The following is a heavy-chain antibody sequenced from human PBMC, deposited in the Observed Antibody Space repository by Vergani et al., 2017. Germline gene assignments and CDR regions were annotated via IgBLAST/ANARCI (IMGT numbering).Heavy chain of an antibody. CDR3: ARFWEVNYDFWSDLMGGYYGMDV. V-gene: IGHV1-18*01. CDR1: GYTFTSYG. Sequence: QVQLVQSGAEVKKPGASVKVSCKASGYTFTSYGISWVRQAPGQGLEWMGWISAYNGNTNYAQKLQGRVTMTTDTSTSTAYMELRSLRSDDTAVYYCARFWEVNYDFWSDLMGGYYGMDVWGQGTTVTVSS. CDR2: ISAYNGNT. J-gene: IGHJ6*02. D-gene: IGHD3-3*01.